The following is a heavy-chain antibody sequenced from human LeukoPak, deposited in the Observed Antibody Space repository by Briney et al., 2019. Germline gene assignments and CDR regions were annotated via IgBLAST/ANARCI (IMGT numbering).Heavy chain of an antibody. D-gene: IGHD3-3*01. V-gene: IGHV4-38-2*01. CDR1: GYSISSGYY. CDR3: ARRGTIFGVTNFDY. Sequence: PSETLSLTCAVSGYSISSGYYWGWIRQPPGKGLEWIGSIYHSGSTYYNPSLKSRVTISVDTSKNQFSLKLSSVTAADTAVYYCARRGTIFGVTNFDYWGQGTLVTVSS. J-gene: IGHJ4*02. CDR2: IYHSGST.